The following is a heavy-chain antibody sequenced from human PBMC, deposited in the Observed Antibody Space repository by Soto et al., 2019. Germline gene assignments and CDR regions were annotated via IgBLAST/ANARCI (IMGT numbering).Heavy chain of an antibody. V-gene: IGHV2-5*02. CDR2: IYWDDDK. CDR1: GFSLNTGGLG. CDR3: IHSRCGGDCLRSYSSHYYYGLDV. D-gene: IGHD2-21*02. Sequence: QITLKESGPTLVKPTQTLTLTCSVSGFSLNTGGLGVSWIRQPPGKALEWLALIYWDDDKRYSPSLRNRLSTSKDTSNTLVVFTMTNMDPVDTATYYCIHSRCGGDCLRSYSSHYYYGLDVWGQGTTVTVSS. J-gene: IGHJ6*02.